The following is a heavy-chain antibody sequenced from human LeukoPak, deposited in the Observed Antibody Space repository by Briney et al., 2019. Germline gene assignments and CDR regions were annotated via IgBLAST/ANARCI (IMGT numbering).Heavy chain of an antibody. J-gene: IGHJ3*02. CDR3: ARAPVPRGAFDI. Sequence: EASVKVSCKASGYTFSSYGISWVRQAPGQGLEWMGWISAYNGNTNYAQKLQGRVTMTTDTSTSTAYMELRSLRSDDTAVYYCARAPVPRGAFDIWGQGTMVTVSS. V-gene: IGHV1-18*01. D-gene: IGHD3-10*01. CDR1: GYTFSSYG. CDR2: ISAYNGNT.